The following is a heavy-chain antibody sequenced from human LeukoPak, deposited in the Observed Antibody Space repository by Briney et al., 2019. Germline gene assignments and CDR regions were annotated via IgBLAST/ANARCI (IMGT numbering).Heavy chain of an antibody. CDR1: GGSFSGYY. D-gene: IGHD3-10*01. CDR3: ARDKIVRAAHDAFDI. Sequence: SETLSLTCAVYGGSFSGYYWSWIRQPPGKGLEWFGSIYYTGSTYYNPSLKSRVTISIDTSKNQFSLNLTSVTAADTAVYFCARDKIVRAAHDAFDIWGQGTMVTVSS. J-gene: IGHJ3*02. V-gene: IGHV4-34*11. CDR2: IYYTGST.